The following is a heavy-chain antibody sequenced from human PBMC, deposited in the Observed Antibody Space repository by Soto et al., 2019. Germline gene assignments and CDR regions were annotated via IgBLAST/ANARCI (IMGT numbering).Heavy chain of an antibody. D-gene: IGHD4-17*01. CDR1: GYTFTSYG. CDR3: ARSGMTTVTTLQLDFDY. CDR2: ISAYNGNT. J-gene: IGHJ4*01. V-gene: IGHV1-18*01. Sequence: QVQLVQSGAEVKKPGASVKVSCKASGYTFTSYGISWVRQAPGQGLEWMGRISAYNGNTNYAQKLQGRVTMTTDTSTSTAYMELRSLRSDDTAVYYCARSGMTTVTTLQLDFDYWGQEPWSPSPQ.